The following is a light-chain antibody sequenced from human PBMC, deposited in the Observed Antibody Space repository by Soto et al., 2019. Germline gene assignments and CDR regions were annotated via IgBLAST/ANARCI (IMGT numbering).Light chain of an antibody. CDR2: GAS. V-gene: IGKV3-15*01. CDR1: QSVSSN. CDR3: QQYNNWPPIT. J-gene: IGKJ5*01. Sequence: ETGMTQSPATLSVSPGEGATLSCRASQSVSSNLAWYQQKPGQAPRLLISGASTRATGIPARFSGSGSGTEFTLTISSLQSEDFAVYYCQQYNNWPPITFGQGTRLEIK.